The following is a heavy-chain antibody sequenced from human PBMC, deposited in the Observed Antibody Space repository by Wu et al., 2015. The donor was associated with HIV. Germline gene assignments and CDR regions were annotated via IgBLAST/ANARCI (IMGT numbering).Heavy chain of an antibody. D-gene: IGHD2-21*01. V-gene: IGHV1-69*12. Sequence: QLVQSGAEVKKPGSSVKVSCKISGDTFSSNALTWVRQAPGQGLEWMGGIIPMFRALIHAQRFQGRVTITADESTNTAYMQLSSLRSEDTAVYYCARAVIRAHLGFYYYFMDVWGKGTTVIVSS. CDR2: IIPMFRAL. CDR1: GDTFSSNA. J-gene: IGHJ6*03. CDR3: ARAVIRAHLGFYYYFMDV.